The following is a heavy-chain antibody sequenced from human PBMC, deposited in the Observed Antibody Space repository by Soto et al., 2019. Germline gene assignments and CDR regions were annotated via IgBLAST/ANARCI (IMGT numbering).Heavy chain of an antibody. D-gene: IGHD3-9*01. J-gene: IGHJ4*02. CDR2: INAGNGNT. V-gene: IGHV1-3*01. Sequence: ASVKVSCKASGYTFTSYAMHLVRQAPGQRLEWMGWINAGNGNTKYSQKFQGRVSMTRDTSTSTVYMDLSSLRSEDTAVYYCARAWGSGYLDYWGQGTLVTVSS. CDR3: ARAWGSGYLDY. CDR1: GYTFTSYA.